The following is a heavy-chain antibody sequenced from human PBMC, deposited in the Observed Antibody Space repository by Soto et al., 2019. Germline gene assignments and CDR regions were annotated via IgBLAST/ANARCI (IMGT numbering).Heavy chain of an antibody. D-gene: IGHD2-2*01. Sequence: EVQLLESGGGLVQPGGSLRLSCAASGFTFSSYAMSWVRQAPGKGLEWVSAISGSGGSTYYADSVKGRFTISRDNSKNTLYLHMNSLRAEDTAVYYCARSSDIVVVGWAARAFDIWGQGTMVTVSS. J-gene: IGHJ3*02. CDR2: ISGSGGST. V-gene: IGHV3-23*01. CDR3: ARSSDIVVVGWAARAFDI. CDR1: GFTFSSYA.